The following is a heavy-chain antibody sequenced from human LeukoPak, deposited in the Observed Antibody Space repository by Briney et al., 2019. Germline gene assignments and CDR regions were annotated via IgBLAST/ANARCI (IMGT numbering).Heavy chain of an antibody. CDR3: ARDLLRYFDQRYYYYYGMDV. CDR2: ISAYNGNT. V-gene: IGHV1-18*01. D-gene: IGHD3-9*01. CDR1: GYTFTSYG. Sequence: ASVKVSCKASGYTFTSYGISWVRQAPGQGLERMGWISAYNGNTNYAQKLQGRVTMTTDTSTSTAYMELRSLRSDDTAVYYCARDLLRYFDQRYYYYYGMDVWGQGTTVTVSS. J-gene: IGHJ6*02.